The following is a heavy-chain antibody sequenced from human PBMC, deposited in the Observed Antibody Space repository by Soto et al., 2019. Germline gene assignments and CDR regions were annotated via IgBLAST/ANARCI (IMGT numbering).Heavy chain of an antibody. Sequence: GGSLRLSCAASGFTFSTYSMSWVRQAPGKGLEWVSSISSGSSYIYYADSVKGRFTISRDNAKNSLYLQMNSLRAEDTAVYYCAGATTVSNYFDYWGQGTLDTVSS. D-gene: IGHD4-17*01. CDR2: ISSGSSYI. J-gene: IGHJ4*02. V-gene: IGHV3-21*01. CDR3: AGATTVSNYFDY. CDR1: GFTFSTYS.